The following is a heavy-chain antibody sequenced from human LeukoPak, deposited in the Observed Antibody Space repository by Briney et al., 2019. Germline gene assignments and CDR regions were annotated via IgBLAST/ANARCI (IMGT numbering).Heavy chain of an antibody. Sequence: PSETLSLTCTVSGGSISSYYWGWIRQPPGKGLEWIGSIYYSGSTYYNPSLKGRVTISVDTSKNQFSLKLSSVTAADTAVYYCARLGYSYGNRKGNFDYWGQGTLVTVSS. J-gene: IGHJ4*02. D-gene: IGHD5-18*01. CDR3: ARLGYSYGNRKGNFDY. V-gene: IGHV4-39*01. CDR2: IYYSGST. CDR1: GGSISSYY.